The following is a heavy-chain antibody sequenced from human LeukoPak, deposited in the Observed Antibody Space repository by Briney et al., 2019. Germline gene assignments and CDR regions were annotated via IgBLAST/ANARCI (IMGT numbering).Heavy chain of an antibody. D-gene: IGHD3-22*01. J-gene: IGHJ4*02. CDR1: GFSFSSYE. CDR2: SSGNTI. V-gene: IGHV3-48*03. Sequence: GGSLRLSCVLSGFSFSSYEMNWVRQAPGKGLEWVSHSSGNTIYYADSVKGRFTISRDNAKNSLYLQMNSLRAEDTAVYYCARRVSGYYFDYWGQGTLVGVSS. CDR3: ARRVSGYYFDY.